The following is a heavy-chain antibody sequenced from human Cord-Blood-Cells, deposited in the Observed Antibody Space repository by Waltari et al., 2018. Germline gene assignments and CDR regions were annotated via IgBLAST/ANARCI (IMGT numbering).Heavy chain of an antibody. D-gene: IGHD7-27*01. CDR3: ARGHGANWGLGSWFDP. CDR1: GGSFSGYY. J-gene: IGHJ5*02. Sequence: QVQLQQWGAGLLKPSETLSLTCAVYGGSFSGYYWRWLRQPPGKGLEWIGEINHSGSTNYNPSLKSRVTISVDTSKNQFSLKLSSVTAADTAVYYCARGHGANWGLGSWFDPWGQGTLVTVSS. CDR2: INHSGST. V-gene: IGHV4-34*01.